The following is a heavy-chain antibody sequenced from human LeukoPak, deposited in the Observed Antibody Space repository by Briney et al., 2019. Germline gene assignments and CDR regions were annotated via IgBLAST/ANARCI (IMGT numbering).Heavy chain of an antibody. CDR2: ISAYNGNT. CDR1: GYTFTIYG. D-gene: IGHD3-10*01. Sequence: ASVKVSCTASGYTFTIYGISWVRQAPGQGLEWMGWISAYNGNTNYAQKLQGRVTMTTDTSTSTAYMELRSLRSDDTAVYYCARESHVTREDYWGQGTLVTVSS. V-gene: IGHV1-18*01. J-gene: IGHJ4*02. CDR3: ARESHVTREDY.